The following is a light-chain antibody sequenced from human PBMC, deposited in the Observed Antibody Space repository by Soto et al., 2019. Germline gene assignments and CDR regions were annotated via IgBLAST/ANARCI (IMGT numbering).Light chain of an antibody. V-gene: IGKV3-15*01. Sequence: EIALTQSPATQSASPGERATLSCTATETISTNLAWFQRKPGQPPRLLIYGSSTSATGVPDRFSGSGSGTEFTLIISSLQSEDVALYYCQQYSKWPPAITFGQGTRVEI. J-gene: IGKJ5*01. CDR3: QQYSKWPPAIT. CDR1: ETISTN. CDR2: GSS.